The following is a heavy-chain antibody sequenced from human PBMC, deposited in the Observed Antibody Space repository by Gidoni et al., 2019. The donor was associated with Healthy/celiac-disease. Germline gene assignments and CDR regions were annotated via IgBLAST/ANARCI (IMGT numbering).Heavy chain of an antibody. CDR2: IKQDGSEK. CDR1: GFTFSSYW. D-gene: IGHD6-13*01. Sequence: EVQLVESGGGLVQPGGSLRLSCAASGFTFSSYWMSWVRQAPGKGLEWVANIKQDGSEKYYVDAVKGRFTISRDNAKNSLYLQMNSLRAEDTAVYYCARDLKSSSPLEGDYYYYGMDVWGQGTTVTVSS. V-gene: IGHV3-7*04. J-gene: IGHJ6*02. CDR3: ARDLKSSSPLEGDYYYYGMDV.